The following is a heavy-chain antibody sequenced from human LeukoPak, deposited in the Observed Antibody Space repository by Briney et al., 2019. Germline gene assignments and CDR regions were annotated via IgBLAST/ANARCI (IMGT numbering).Heavy chain of an antibody. D-gene: IGHD2-15*01. CDR2: ISSYNGDT. J-gene: IGHJ4*02. Sequence: ASVKVSCKASGYTFTSYGISWVRQAPGQGLEWMGWISSYNGDTNYAQKLQGRVTMTTDTSTSTAYMELRSLRSDDTDVYYCARGVPYCSGGSCYIDYWGQGTLVTVSS. CDR3: ARGVPYCSGGSCYIDY. CDR1: GYTFTSYG. V-gene: IGHV1-18*04.